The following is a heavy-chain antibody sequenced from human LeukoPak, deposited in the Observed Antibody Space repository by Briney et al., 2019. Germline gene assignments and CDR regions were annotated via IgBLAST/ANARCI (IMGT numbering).Heavy chain of an antibody. D-gene: IGHD2-15*01. CDR3: ARDYCSGDSCYSNYFDY. J-gene: IGHJ4*02. CDR1: GFTSSDYY. Sequence: GGSLRLSCAASGFTSSDYYMSWIRQAPGKGLEWVSYISSSGSTIYYADSVKGRFTISRDNAKNSLYLQMNSLRAEDTAVYYCARDYCSGDSCYSNYFDYWGQGTLVTVSS. CDR2: ISSSGSTI. V-gene: IGHV3-11*01.